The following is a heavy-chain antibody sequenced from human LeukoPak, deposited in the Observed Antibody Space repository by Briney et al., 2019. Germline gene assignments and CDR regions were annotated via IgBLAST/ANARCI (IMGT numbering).Heavy chain of an antibody. J-gene: IGHJ4*02. Sequence: GGSLRLSCVASGFTFSNYWMNWVRQAPGERPEWVANIKEDGSEKYYVDSVKGRFTISRDNAKNSLYLQMNSLRAEDTAVYYCATGRTKKYWVQGTLVTVSS. CDR2: IKEDGSEK. CDR3: ATGRTKKY. D-gene: IGHD2-8*01. V-gene: IGHV3-7*01. CDR1: GFTFSNYW.